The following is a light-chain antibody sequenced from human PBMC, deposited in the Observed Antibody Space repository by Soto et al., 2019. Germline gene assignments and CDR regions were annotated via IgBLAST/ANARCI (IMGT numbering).Light chain of an antibody. Sequence: EIVLTQSPGTLSLSPGERATISCWASQSVASTYLGWYQQKPGQAPRLLIYGASSRATGIPDRFSGSGSGTDFTLTISRLEPEDFVLYYCQQYAGSPTFGQGTRLEIK. CDR3: QQYAGSPT. CDR1: QSVASTY. J-gene: IGKJ5*01. CDR2: GAS. V-gene: IGKV3-20*01.